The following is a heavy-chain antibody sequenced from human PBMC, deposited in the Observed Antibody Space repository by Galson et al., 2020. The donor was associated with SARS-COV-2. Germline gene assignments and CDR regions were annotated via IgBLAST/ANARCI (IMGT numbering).Heavy chain of an antibody. D-gene: IGHD2-2*01. Sequence: SVKVSCKASGFTFTSSAVQWVRQARGQRLEWIGWIVVGSGNTNYAQKFQERVTITRDMSTSTAYMELSSLRSEDTAVYYCAAPDCSSTSCYDAFDIWGQGTMVTVSS. CDR1: GFTFTSSA. J-gene: IGHJ3*02. V-gene: IGHV1-58*01. CDR3: AAPDCSSTSCYDAFDI. CDR2: IVVGSGNT.